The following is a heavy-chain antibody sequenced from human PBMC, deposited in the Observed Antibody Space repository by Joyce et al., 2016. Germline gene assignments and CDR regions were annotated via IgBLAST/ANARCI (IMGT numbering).Heavy chain of an antibody. J-gene: IGHJ5*02. CDR2: IYYTGRT. D-gene: IGHD2-8*01. V-gene: IGHV4-39*01. CDR3: ARHVGSSVMVPFNP. CDR1: GGDPLTYPSSF. Sequence: QLQLEESGPGLVKPSDTLSLTCNVSGGDPLTYPSSFWGWVRQPPGKGLEWLATIYYTGRTHYNPSLVSRLTISMDPPRNQYSLRLRSVTATETAVYFCARHVGSSVMVPFNPWGQGILVTVSS.